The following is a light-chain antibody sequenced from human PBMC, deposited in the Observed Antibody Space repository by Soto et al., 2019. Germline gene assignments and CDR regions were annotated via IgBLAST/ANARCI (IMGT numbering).Light chain of an antibody. CDR2: AAS. CDR1: ETINNY. J-gene: IGKJ1*01. V-gene: IGKV1-39*01. Sequence: DIRMTQSPFSLSVSVGDGVTITCRASETINNYLNWYQQKPGRAPKLLIHAASTLQSGVPSRFSGSGSGTDFTLTISSLQPEDFATYSCQQSYTTPWTFGLGTKVDIK. CDR3: QQSYTTPWT.